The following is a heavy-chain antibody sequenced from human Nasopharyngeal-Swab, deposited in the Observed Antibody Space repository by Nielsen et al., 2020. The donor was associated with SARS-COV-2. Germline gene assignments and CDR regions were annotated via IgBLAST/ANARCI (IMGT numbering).Heavy chain of an antibody. J-gene: IGHJ4*02. CDR3: ARGGGATSFDY. CDR1: GGSFSGYY. D-gene: IGHD1-26*01. Sequence: LETLSLTCAVYGGSFSGYYWSWIRQPPGKGLEWIGEINHSGSTNYNPSLKSRVTISVDTSKNQFSLKLSSVTAADTAVYYCARGGGATSFDYWGQGTLVTVSS. V-gene: IGHV4-34*01. CDR2: INHSGST.